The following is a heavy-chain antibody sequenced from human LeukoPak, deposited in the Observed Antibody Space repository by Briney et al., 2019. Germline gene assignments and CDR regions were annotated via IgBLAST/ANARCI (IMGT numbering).Heavy chain of an antibody. CDR1: GGSISSYY. J-gene: IGHJ6*02. CDR3: ARSRRAGYYPPYYYGMDV. D-gene: IGHD3-22*01. CDR2: IYYSGST. V-gene: IGHV4-59*08. Sequence: SETLSLTCTVSGGSISSYYWSWIRQPPGKGLEWIGYIYYSGSTNYNPSLKSRVTISVDTSKNQFSLKLSSVTAADTAVYYCARSRRAGYYPPYYYGMDVWGQGTTVTVSS.